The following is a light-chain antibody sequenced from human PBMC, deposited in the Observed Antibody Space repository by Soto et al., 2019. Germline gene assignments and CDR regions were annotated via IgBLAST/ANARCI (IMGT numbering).Light chain of an antibody. CDR3: QQYNSWPRT. Sequence: ELVLTQSPGTLSASPGERVTLSCRASQSVSSDLAWYQQKPGQAPRLLIYGASTRATGMPARFSGSGSGTEFTLTISSLQSEDFAVYYCQQYNSWPRTFGQGTKVDIK. V-gene: IGKV3D-15*01. CDR1: QSVSSD. CDR2: GAS. J-gene: IGKJ1*01.